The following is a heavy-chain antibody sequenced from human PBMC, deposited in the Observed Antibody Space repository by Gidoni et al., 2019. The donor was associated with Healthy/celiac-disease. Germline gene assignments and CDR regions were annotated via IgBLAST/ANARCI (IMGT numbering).Heavy chain of an antibody. D-gene: IGHD6-19*01. CDR1: GFTFAAYA. CDR3: AKAEIAVAGTYYFDY. CDR2: ISWNSGSI. V-gene: IGHV3-9*01. J-gene: IGHJ4*02. Sequence: EVQLVESGGGLVQPGRSLRLSCAASGFTFAAYAMHWVRQAPGKGLEWVSGISWNSGSIGYADSVKGRFTISRDNAKNSLYLQMNSLRAEDTALYYCAKAEIAVAGTYYFDYWGQGTLVTVSS.